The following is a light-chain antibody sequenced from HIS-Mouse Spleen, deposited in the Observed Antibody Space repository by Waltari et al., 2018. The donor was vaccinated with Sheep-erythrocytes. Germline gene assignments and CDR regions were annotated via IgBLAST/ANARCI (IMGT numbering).Light chain of an antibody. J-gene: IGLJ1*01. Sequence: QSALTQPASVSGSPGQSITISCTRTSSDVGGYNYVSWYQQHPGKAPKLMIYDVSNRPSGVSNRFSGSKSGNTASLTISGLQAEDEADYYCSSYTRSSSYVFGTGTKVTVL. CDR2: DVS. CDR1: SSDVGGYNY. V-gene: IGLV2-14*03. CDR3: SSYTRSSSYV.